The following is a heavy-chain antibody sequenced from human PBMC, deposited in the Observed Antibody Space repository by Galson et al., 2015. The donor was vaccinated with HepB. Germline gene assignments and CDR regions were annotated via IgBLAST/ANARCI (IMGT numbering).Heavy chain of an antibody. CDR2: INPNSGGT. CDR3: ARIGGRGIAAAGRGATDY. Sequence: SVKVSCKASGYTFTGYYMHWVRQAPGQGLEWMGRINPNSGGTNYAQKFQGGVTMTRDTSISTAYMELSRLRTDDTAVYYCARIGGRGIAAAGRGATDYWGQGTLVTVSS. V-gene: IGHV1-2*06. J-gene: IGHJ4*02. D-gene: IGHD6-13*01. CDR1: GYTFTGYY.